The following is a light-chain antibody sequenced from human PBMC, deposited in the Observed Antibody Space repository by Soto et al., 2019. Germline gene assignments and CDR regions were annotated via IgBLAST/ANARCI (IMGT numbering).Light chain of an antibody. J-gene: IGLJ3*02. CDR3: CSYAGSYNLEV. CDR1: SSDVGGYNF. Sequence: QSALTQPASVSGSPGQSVTISCTGSSSDVGGYNFVSWYQQHPGKAPKLMISEVSNRPSGVSNRFSGSKSDNTASLTISGLQAEDEADYYCCSYAGSYNLEVFGGGTKLTVL. V-gene: IGLV2-14*01. CDR2: EVS.